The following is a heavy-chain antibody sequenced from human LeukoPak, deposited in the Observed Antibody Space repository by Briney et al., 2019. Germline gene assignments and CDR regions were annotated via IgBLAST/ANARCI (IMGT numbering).Heavy chain of an antibody. V-gene: IGHV3-23*01. CDR1: GFTFSNYA. J-gene: IGHJ4*02. D-gene: IGHD1-14*01. CDR2: ISGSGGNT. CDR3: AKPAKTDYADY. Sequence: HGGSLRLSCAASGFTFSNYAMNWVRQAPGKGLEWVSAISGSGGNTYYTDSVKGRFTISRDNSKNTLYLQMNSLRAEDTAVYYCAKPAKTDYADYWGQGTLVTVSS.